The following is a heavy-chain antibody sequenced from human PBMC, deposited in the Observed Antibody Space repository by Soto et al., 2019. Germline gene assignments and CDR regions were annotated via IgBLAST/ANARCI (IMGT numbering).Heavy chain of an antibody. D-gene: IGHD6-13*01. CDR3: ARETSSSWYLYYYGMDV. Sequence: PSETLSLTCTVSGGSISSGGYYWNWIRQHPGKGLEWIGYIYYSGSTYYNPSLKSRVTISVDTSKNQFSLKLSSVTAADTAVYYCARETSSSWYLYYYGMDVWGQGTTVTVSS. CDR2: IYYSGST. J-gene: IGHJ6*02. V-gene: IGHV4-31*03. CDR1: GGSISSGGYY.